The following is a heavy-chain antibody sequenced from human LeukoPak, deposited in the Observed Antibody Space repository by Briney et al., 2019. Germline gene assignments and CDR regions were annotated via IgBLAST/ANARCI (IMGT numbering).Heavy chain of an antibody. CDR3: ARRGGYSSSWYTDY. J-gene: IGHJ4*02. V-gene: IGHV3-64*01. CDR1: GFTFSSYA. Sequence: GGPLRLSCAASGFTFSSYAMHWVRQATGKGLEYVSAISSNGGSTYYANSVKGRFTISRDNSKNTLYLQMGSLRAEDMAVYYCARRGGYSSSWYTDYWGQGTLVTVSS. CDR2: ISSNGGST. D-gene: IGHD6-13*01.